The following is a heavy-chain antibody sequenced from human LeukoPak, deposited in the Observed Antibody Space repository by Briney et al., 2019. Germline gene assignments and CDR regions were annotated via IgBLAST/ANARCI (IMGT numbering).Heavy chain of an antibody. CDR2: ISSDGSST. J-gene: IGHJ4*02. D-gene: IGHD5-12*01. V-gene: IGHV3-74*01. Sequence: QPGGSLRLSCAASGFTFSNYWMHWVRQAPGKGLVRVSRISSDGSSTSYADSVKGRFTISRDNAKNTLYLQMNSLRAEDTAVYYCARTAYSDYSLGFWGQGTLVTVSS. CDR3: ARTAYSDYSLGF. CDR1: GFTFSNYW.